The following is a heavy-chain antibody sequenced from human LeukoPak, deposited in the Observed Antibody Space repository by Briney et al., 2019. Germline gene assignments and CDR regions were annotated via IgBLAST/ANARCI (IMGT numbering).Heavy chain of an antibody. CDR3: ARESGAPPLRGLDI. Sequence: PGGSLRLSCAASRFTFSNHNMNWVRQAPGKGLEWVSYISISSSIIYYADSVKGRFTISRDNAKNSLYLQMNSLRDEDTAVYYCARESGAPPLRGLDIWGQGTMVTVSS. V-gene: IGHV3-48*02. J-gene: IGHJ3*02. CDR2: ISISSSII. CDR1: RFTFSNHN. D-gene: IGHD4-17*01.